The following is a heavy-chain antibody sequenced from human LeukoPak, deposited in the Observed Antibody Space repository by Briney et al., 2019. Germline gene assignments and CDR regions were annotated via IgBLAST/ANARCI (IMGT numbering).Heavy chain of an antibody. V-gene: IGHV4-4*07. CDR3: ARELVRGSSYLFDY. CDR1: GGSISNYW. D-gene: IGHD6-13*01. Sequence: SETLSLTCSVSGGSISNYWWSWIRQPAGKGLEWIGRSHDNGDTNHNPSLKSRVTMSLDTSKNQFSLKLSSVTAADTAVYYCARELVRGSSYLFDYWGQGTLVTVSS. CDR2: SHDNGDT. J-gene: IGHJ4*02.